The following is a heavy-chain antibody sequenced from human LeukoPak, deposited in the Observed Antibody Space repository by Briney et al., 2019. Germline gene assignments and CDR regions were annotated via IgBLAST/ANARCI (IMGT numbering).Heavy chain of an antibody. J-gene: IGHJ4*02. V-gene: IGHV4-59*12. D-gene: IGHD5-18*01. Sequence: SETLSLTCTVSGGSISSYYWSWIRQPPGKGLEWIGYIYHSGSTYYNPSLKSRVTISVDRSKNQFSLKLSSVTAADTAVYYCARDRGAGYSYGLDYWGQGTLVTVSS. CDR1: GGSISSYY. CDR3: ARDRGAGYSYGLDY. CDR2: IYHSGST.